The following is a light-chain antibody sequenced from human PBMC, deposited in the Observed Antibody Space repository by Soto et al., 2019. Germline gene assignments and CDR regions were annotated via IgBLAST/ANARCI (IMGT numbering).Light chain of an antibody. CDR3: CSYAGSSTWV. V-gene: IGLV2-23*01. J-gene: IGLJ3*02. Sequence: QSALTQPASVSGPPGQSITISCTGTSSDVGSYNFVSWYQQHPGKAPKLMIYEDSKRPSGVSNRFSGSKSGNTASLTISGLQAEDEADYYCCSYAGSSTWVFGGGTKVTVL. CDR2: EDS. CDR1: SSDVGSYNF.